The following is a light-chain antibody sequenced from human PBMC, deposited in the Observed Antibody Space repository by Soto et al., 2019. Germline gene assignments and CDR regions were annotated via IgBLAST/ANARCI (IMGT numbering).Light chain of an antibody. V-gene: IGLV1-40*01. J-gene: IGLJ2*01. CDR2: GNT. CDR3: TSYGGRNNLI. Sequence: QSVLTQPPSVSGAPGQRVTISCTGSSPNIGAGFDVYWYQQLPGTAPQLLIYGNTNRPSGVPDRFSGSKSGNTASLTVSGLQTEDEADYYCTSYGGRNNLIFGGGTKLTVL. CDR1: SPNIGAGFD.